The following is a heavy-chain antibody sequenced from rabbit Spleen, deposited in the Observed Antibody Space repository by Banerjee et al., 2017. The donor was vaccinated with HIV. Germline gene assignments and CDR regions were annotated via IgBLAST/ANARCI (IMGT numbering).Heavy chain of an antibody. Sequence: QEQLEESGGGLVKPEGSLTLTCKASGFSFSDRDVMCWVRQAPGKGLEWIACINTATGKAVYASWVNGRFTISSHNAQNTVDLQMNSLTAADTATYFCARDASSSFSSYGMDLWGQGTLVTVS. CDR2: INTATGKA. V-gene: IGHV1S45*01. D-gene: IGHD8-1*01. J-gene: IGHJ6*01. CDR1: GFSFSDRDV. CDR3: ARDASSSFSSYGMDL.